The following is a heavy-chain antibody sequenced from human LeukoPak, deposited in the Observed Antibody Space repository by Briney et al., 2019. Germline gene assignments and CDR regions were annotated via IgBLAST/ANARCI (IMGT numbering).Heavy chain of an antibody. Sequence: SGGSLRLSCAASGFTFSSNWMSWVRQAPGKGLEWVANIRQDGSEKYYLDSVEGRFTISRDNGKNSLYLQMNSLRAEDTAVYYCASSYYYYYYMDVWGKGTTVTVSS. V-gene: IGHV3-7*01. J-gene: IGHJ6*03. CDR2: IRQDGSEK. CDR1: GFTFSSNW. CDR3: ASSYYYYYYMDV.